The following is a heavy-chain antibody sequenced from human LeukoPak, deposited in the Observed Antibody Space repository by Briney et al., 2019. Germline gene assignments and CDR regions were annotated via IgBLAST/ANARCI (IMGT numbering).Heavy chain of an antibody. J-gene: IGHJ5*02. CDR1: GYTFTSYY. CDR2: INPSGGST. CDR3: ARGSSIVTSTIDWFDP. Sequence: GASAKVSCKASGYTFTSYYMHWVRQAPGQGLEWMGIINPSGGSTSYAQKFQGRVTMTRDTSTSTAYMELSRLRSDDTAIYYCARGSSIVTSTIDWFDPWGQGALVAVSS. D-gene: IGHD1-26*01. V-gene: IGHV1-46*01.